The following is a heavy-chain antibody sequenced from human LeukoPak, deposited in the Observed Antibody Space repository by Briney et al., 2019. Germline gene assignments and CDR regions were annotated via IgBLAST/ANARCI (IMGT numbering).Heavy chain of an antibody. V-gene: IGHV3-21*01. Sequence: GGSLRLSCAASGFTFSSYSMNWVRQAPGKGLEWVSSISSSSSYIYYADSVKGRFTISRDNAKNSLYLQMNSLRAEDTAVYYCARDGSGWYRYDYWGQGTLVTVSS. CDR3: ARDGSGWYRYDY. CDR1: GFTFSSYS. J-gene: IGHJ4*02. CDR2: ISSSSSYI. D-gene: IGHD6-19*01.